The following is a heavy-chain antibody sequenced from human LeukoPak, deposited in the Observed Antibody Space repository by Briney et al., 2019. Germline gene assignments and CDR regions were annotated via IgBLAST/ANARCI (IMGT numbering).Heavy chain of an antibody. D-gene: IGHD2-21*02. CDR2: IYYSGST. V-gene: IGHV4-59*01. CDR1: GGSISSYY. CDR3: AREAGGDPGVWFDP. Sequence: SETLSLTCTASGGSISSYYWSWIRQPPGKGLEWIGYIYYSGSTNYNPTLKSRVTISVDTSKNQFSLKLSSVTAAGTAVYYCAREAGGDPGVWFDPWGQGTLVTVSS. J-gene: IGHJ5*02.